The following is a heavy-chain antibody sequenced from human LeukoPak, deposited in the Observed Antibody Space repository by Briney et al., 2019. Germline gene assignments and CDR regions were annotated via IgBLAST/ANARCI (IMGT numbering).Heavy chain of an antibody. J-gene: IGHJ6*02. CDR2: IYPSGNT. CDR1: GGSISNYY. CDR3: ARGIPSDYYYYGMDV. V-gene: IGHV4-4*07. Sequence: SETLSLTCTVSGGSISNYYWSWIRQPAGKGLEWIGRIYPSGNTYYNPSLKSRVTMLVDTSKNQFSLKLSSVTAADTAVYYCARGIPSDYYYYGMDVWGQGTTVTVSS.